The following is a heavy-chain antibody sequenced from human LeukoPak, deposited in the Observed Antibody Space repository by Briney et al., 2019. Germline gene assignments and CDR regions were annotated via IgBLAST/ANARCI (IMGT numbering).Heavy chain of an antibody. J-gene: IGHJ4*02. CDR1: GYSFTNYW. D-gene: IGHD3-22*01. V-gene: IGHV5-51*01. CDR3: ARLSLNYYDSSGYYCDY. Sequence: GESLKISCKGSGYSFTNYWIGWVRQMPGKGLEWMTIINPGDSDTRYSPSFQGQVTISVDKSITTTYLQWSSLKASDTAMYYCARLSLNYYDSSGYYCDYWGQGTLVTVSS. CDR2: INPGDSDT.